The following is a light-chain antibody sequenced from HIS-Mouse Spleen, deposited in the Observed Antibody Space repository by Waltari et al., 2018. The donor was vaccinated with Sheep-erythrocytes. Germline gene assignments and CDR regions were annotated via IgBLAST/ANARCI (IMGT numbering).Light chain of an antibody. V-gene: IGLV3-1*01. CDR2: QDS. CDR1: KLGDKY. CDR3: QAWDSSSWV. J-gene: IGLJ3*02. Sequence: SYELTQPPSVSVSPGQTASITCSGDKLGDKYACWYQQKPGQSPVLVIYQDSKRPSGIPARFSGSNPGNTATLTISGTQAMDEADYYCQAWDSSSWVFGGGTKLTVL.